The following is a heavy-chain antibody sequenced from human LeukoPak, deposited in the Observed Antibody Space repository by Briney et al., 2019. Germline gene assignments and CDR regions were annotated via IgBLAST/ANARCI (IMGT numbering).Heavy chain of an antibody. V-gene: IGHV5-51*01. CDR2: IYPGDSDT. CDR3: ARLEQQLIYYYYYYYMDV. J-gene: IGHJ6*03. CDR1: GYSFTSYW. D-gene: IGHD6-13*01. Sequence: GESLKISCKGSGYSFTSYWIGWVRQMPGKGLEWMWIIYPGDSDTRYSPSFQGQGTISADKSISTAYLQWSSLKASDTAMYYCARLEQQLIYYYYYYYMDVWGKGTTVTVSS.